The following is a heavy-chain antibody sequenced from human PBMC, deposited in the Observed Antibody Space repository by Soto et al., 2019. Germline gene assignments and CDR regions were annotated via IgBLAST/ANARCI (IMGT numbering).Heavy chain of an antibody. CDR3: ARDAVYVLRSFDCLSGGRYYYMDV. J-gene: IGHJ6*03. CDR1: GFTFSSYG. Sequence: QVQLVESGGGVVQPGRSLRLSCAASGFTFSSYGMHWVRQAPGKGLEWVAVIWYDGSNKYYADSVKGRFTISRDNSKNTLYLQMNSLRAEDTAVYYCARDAVYVLRSFDCLSGGRYYYMDVWGKGTTVTVSS. V-gene: IGHV3-33*01. CDR2: IWYDGSNK. D-gene: IGHD3-9*01.